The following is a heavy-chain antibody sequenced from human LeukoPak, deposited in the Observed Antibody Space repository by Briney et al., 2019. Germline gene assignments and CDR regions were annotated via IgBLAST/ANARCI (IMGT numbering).Heavy chain of an antibody. V-gene: IGHV3-33*08. Sequence: GRSLRLSCAASGFTFSSYAMHWVRQAPGKGLEWVAVIWYDGSNKYYADSVKGRFTISRDNSKNTLYLQMNSLRAEDTAVYYCARVSCSGGSCYGYYYYGMDVWGQGTTVTVSS. D-gene: IGHD2-15*01. J-gene: IGHJ6*02. CDR3: ARVSCSGGSCYGYYYYGMDV. CDR2: IWYDGSNK. CDR1: GFTFSSYA.